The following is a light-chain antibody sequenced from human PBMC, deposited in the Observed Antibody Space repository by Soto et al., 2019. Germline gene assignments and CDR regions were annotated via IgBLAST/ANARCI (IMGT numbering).Light chain of an antibody. CDR3: QQYNSYPLT. J-gene: IGKJ3*01. CDR1: QSISSW. CDR2: KAS. V-gene: IGKV1-5*03. Sequence: DIQMTQSPSTLSASVGDRVTITCRASQSISSWLAWYQQKPGKAPKLLLYKASNLESGVPSRFSGSGSGTEFTLTISSVQPDDFATYYGQQYNSYPLTFGPGTKVDIK.